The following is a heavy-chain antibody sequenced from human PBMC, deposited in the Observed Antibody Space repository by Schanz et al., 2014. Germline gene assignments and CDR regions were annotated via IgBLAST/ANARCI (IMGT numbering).Heavy chain of an antibody. CDR1: GFTFSTST. V-gene: IGHV3-23*04. CDR2: ISGSGGST. Sequence: EVQLVESGGGLVQPGGSLRLSCAASGFTFSTSTMHWVRQAPGKGLEWVIVISGSGGSTYYADSVRGRFTMSRDNSKNTLYLQMNSLRAEDTAVYYCAKDAPYPFDLWGRGTLITVSS. CDR3: AKDAPYPFDL. J-gene: IGHJ2*01.